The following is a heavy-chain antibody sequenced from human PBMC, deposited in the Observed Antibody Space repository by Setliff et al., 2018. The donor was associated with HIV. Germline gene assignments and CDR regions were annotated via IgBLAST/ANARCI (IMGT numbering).Heavy chain of an antibody. Sequence: SETLSLTCAVYGGSFSNYYWTWIRQPPGKGLEWLGEINHSGSTNYNPSLKSRVTISVDTSKNHFSLKLSSVTAADTAVYYCARGQGSSGWFDPWGQGTLVTVSS. J-gene: IGHJ5*02. CDR2: INHSGST. D-gene: IGHD2-15*01. CDR1: GGSFSNYY. CDR3: ARGQGSSGWFDP. V-gene: IGHV4-34*01.